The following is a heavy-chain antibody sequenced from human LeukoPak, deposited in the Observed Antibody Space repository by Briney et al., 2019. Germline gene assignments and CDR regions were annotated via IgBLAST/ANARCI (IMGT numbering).Heavy chain of an antibody. CDR2: FDPEDGET. Sequence: VASVKVSCKVSGYSLTELSIHWVRQAPGKGLEWMGGFDPEDGETIYAQKFQGRVTMTEDTSTDTAYMELSSLRSEDTAVYYCATEYYTTWYSSWGQGTLVTVSS. V-gene: IGHV1-24*01. D-gene: IGHD6-13*01. CDR1: GYSLTELS. CDR3: ATEYYTTWYSS. J-gene: IGHJ4*02.